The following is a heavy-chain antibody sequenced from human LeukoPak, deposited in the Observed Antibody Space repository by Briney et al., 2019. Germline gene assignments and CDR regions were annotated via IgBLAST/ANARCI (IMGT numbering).Heavy chain of an antibody. CDR2: IIPILGIA. J-gene: IGHJ4*02. Sequence: PGASVKVSCKASGGTFSSYAISWVRQAPGQGLEWMGRIIPILGIANYAQKFQGRVTITADKSTSTAYMELSSLRSEDTAVYYCARAAAGDLFDYWAREPWSPSPQ. D-gene: IGHD6-13*01. V-gene: IGHV1-69*04. CDR3: ARAAAGDLFDY. CDR1: GGTFSSYA.